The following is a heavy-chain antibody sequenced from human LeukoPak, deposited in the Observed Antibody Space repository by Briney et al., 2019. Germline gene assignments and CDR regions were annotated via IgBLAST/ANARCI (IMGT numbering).Heavy chain of an antibody. D-gene: IGHD4-17*01. J-gene: IGHJ6*02. CDR1: GYTFTSYA. Sequence: ASVKVSCKASGYTFTSYAMNWVRQAPGQGLEWMGWINTNTGNPTYAQGFTGRFVFSLDTSVSTAYLQISSLKAEDTAVYYCASAPYGDYTYYYYGMDVWGQGTTVTVSS. V-gene: IGHV7-4-1*02. CDR2: INTNTGNP. CDR3: ASAPYGDYTYYYYGMDV.